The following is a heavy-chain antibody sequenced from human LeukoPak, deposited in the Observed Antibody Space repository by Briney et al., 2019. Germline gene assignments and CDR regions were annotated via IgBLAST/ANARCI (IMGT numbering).Heavy chain of an antibody. Sequence: KSSETLSLTCTVSGGSISSGGYYWSWIRQHPGKGLEWIGYIYYSGSTYYNPSLKSRVTISVDTSKNQFSLKLSSVTAADTAVYYCAREPRLRYFDWLPGWGQGTLVTVSS. CDR3: AREPRLRYFDWLPG. CDR2: IYYSGST. D-gene: IGHD3-9*01. J-gene: IGHJ4*02. CDR1: GGSISSGGYY. V-gene: IGHV4-31*03.